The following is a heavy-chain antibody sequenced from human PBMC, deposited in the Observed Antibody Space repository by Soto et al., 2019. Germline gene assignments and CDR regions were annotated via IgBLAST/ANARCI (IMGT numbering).Heavy chain of an antibody. V-gene: IGHV3-21*01. J-gene: IGHJ4*02. CDR1: GFTFSTYS. CDR2: ISSSSSYI. CDR3: AIDLWRTYSSGPYNDY. Sequence: EVQLVESGGGLVKPGGSLRLSCAVSGFTFSTYSMNWVRQAPGKGLEWVSSISSSSSYIYYADSVQGRFTISRDDAKNSLYLQMNSLRAEDTAVYYCAIDLWRTYSSGPYNDYWGQGTLVTVSS. D-gene: IGHD6-19*01.